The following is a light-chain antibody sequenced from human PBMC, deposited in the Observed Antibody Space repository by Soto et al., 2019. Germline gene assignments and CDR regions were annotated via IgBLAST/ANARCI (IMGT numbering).Light chain of an antibody. CDR3: QQSYRTPYT. CDR2: AAS. CDR1: QSISSY. V-gene: IGKV1-39*01. Sequence: DIQMTQSPSSLSASVGDRVTITCRASQSISSYLNWYQQKPGKAPTLLIYAASSLQSGVPSRFSGSGSRTYFTLTISRLQPEDFATYCCQQSYRTPYTFGQGTKLEIK. J-gene: IGKJ2*01.